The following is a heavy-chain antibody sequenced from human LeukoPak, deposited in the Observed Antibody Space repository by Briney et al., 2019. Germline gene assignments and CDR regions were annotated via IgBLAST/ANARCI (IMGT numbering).Heavy chain of an antibody. J-gene: IGHJ4*02. CDR1: GFTFSSYA. V-gene: IGHV3-23*01. D-gene: IGHD7-27*01. CDR3: AKGTGDTGYYFDY. Sequence: QPGGSRRLPCAASGFTFSSYAMNWVRQAPGKGLEWVSGIRVGGETHYADSVKGRFTISRDNSENTLYLQMSGLRAEDTAVYHCAKGTGDTGYYFDYWGQGTLVTVSS. CDR2: IRVGGET.